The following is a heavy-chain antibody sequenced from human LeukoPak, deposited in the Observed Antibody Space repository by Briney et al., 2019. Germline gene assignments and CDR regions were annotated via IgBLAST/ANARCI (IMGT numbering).Heavy chain of an antibody. CDR3: ARDRTVVVVVAATQAHWFDP. J-gene: IGHJ5*02. Sequence: SETLSLTCTVSGDSISYDYWSWVRQTPGMRLEWLGYIYTSGSTRYNPSLKSRVTVSVDTSKNQFSLRLRSVTAADTAVYYCARDRTVVVVVAATQAHWFDPWGQGTLVTVSS. CDR2: IYTSGST. V-gene: IGHV4-4*09. D-gene: IGHD2-15*01. CDR1: GDSISYDY.